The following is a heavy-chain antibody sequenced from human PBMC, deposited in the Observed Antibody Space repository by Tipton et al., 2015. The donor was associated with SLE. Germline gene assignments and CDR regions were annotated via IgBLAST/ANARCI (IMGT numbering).Heavy chain of an antibody. CDR1: GFTFRKYW. D-gene: IGHD3-16*01. CDR3: AGLYGMDV. V-gene: IGHV3-7*01. J-gene: IGHJ6*02. Sequence: SLRLSCAASGFTFRKYWMSWVRQTPGKGLEWVANIKQDGSEKYYVDSLKGRFTISRDNAKNSLYLQMNSLRAEDSAAYYCAGLYGMDVWGQGTTVTVSS. CDR2: IKQDGSEK.